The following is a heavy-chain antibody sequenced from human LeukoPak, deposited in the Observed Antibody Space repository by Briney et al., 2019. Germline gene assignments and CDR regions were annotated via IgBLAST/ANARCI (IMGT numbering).Heavy chain of an antibody. CDR2: ISGSGGST. V-gene: IGHV3-23*01. J-gene: IGHJ4*02. D-gene: IGHD2-2*01. CDR3: AKDLRIVVVPAATDY. Sequence: PGGSLRLSCAASGFTFSSYAMSWVRQAPGKGLEWVSAISGSGGSTYYADSVKGRFTISRDNSKNTLYLQMNSLRAEDTAVYYCAKDLRIVVVPAATDYWGQGTLVTVSS. CDR1: GFTFSSYA.